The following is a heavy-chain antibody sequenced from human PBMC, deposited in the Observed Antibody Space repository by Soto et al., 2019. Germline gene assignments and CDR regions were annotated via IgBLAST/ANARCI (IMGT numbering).Heavy chain of an antibody. CDR3: AKDLDRITSVGKPLDV. V-gene: IGHV3-53*03. CDR1: GFTVSSNY. CDR2: IYSGGST. Sequence: PGGSLRLSCAASGFTVSSNYMSWVRQAPGKGLEWVSAIYSGGSTYYADSVKGRFTISRDNAKSSLYLQMNSLRAEDTAFYYCAKDLDRITSVGKPLDVWGQGTTVTVSS. D-gene: IGHD6-13*01. J-gene: IGHJ6*02.